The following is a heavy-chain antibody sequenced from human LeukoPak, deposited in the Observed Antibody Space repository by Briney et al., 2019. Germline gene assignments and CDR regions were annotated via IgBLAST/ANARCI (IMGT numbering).Heavy chain of an antibody. Sequence: GGSLRLSCAAAGFTFSSYWMHWVRQAPGKGLVWVSRINSDGSGTSYADSVKGRFTISRDNAKNTLYLQMNSLRAEDTAVYYCARGDGRDGYNFAYWGQGTLVTVSS. D-gene: IGHD5-24*01. CDR3: ARGDGRDGYNFAY. CDR2: INSDGSGT. CDR1: GFTFSSYW. V-gene: IGHV3-74*01. J-gene: IGHJ4*02.